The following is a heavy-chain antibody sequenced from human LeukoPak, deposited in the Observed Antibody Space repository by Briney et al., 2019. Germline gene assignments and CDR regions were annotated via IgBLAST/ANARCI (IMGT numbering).Heavy chain of an antibody. Sequence: PSETLSLTCTVSGGSISSGDYYWSWIRQPPGKGLEWIGYIYYSGSTYYNPSLKSRVTISVDTPKNQFSLKLSSVTAADTAVYYCAREPYDFWSGYHVWYFDLWGRGTLVTVSS. CDR2: IYYSGST. CDR3: AREPYDFWSGYHVWYFDL. CDR1: GGSISSGDYY. J-gene: IGHJ2*01. V-gene: IGHV4-30-4*01. D-gene: IGHD3-3*01.